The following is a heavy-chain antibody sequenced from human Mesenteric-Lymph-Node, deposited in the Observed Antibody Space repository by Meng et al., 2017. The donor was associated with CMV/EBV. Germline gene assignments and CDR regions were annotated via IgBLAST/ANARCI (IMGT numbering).Heavy chain of an antibody. CDR2: IKQDGSEK. D-gene: IGHD5-24*01. V-gene: IGHV3-7*01. CDR3: ARDSIVGRVATITYWYFDL. Sequence: GESLKISCAASGFTFSSYWMSWVRQAPGKGLEWVANIKQDGSEKYYVDSVKGRFTISRDNAKNSLYLQMNSLRAEDTAVYYCARDSIVGRVATITYWYFDLWGRGTLVTVSS. CDR1: GFTFSSYW. J-gene: IGHJ2*01.